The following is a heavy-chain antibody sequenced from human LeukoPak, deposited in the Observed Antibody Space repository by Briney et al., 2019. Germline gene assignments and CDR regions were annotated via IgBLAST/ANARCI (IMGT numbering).Heavy chain of an antibody. V-gene: IGHV4-4*07. CDR3: ARAPDYGDYLNWFDP. Sequence: PSETLSLICTVSGGSISSYYWSWIRQPAGKGLEWIGRIYTSGSTNYNPSLKSRVTISVDKSKNQFSLKLSSVTAADTAVYYCARAPDYGDYLNWFDPWGQGTLVTVSS. J-gene: IGHJ5*02. D-gene: IGHD4-17*01. CDR2: IYTSGST. CDR1: GGSISSYY.